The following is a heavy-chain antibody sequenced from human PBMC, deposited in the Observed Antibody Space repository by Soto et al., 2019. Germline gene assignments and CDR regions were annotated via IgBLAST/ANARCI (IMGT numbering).Heavy chain of an antibody. CDR3: AKDISDFWSGYYYYYYMDV. Sequence: GGSLRLSCAASGFTFDDYAMHWVRQAPGKGLEWVSGISWNSGSIGYADSVKGRFTISRDNAKNSLYLQMNSLRAEDTALYYCAKDISDFWSGYYYYYYMDVWGKGTTVTVSS. CDR1: GFTFDDYA. CDR2: ISWNSGSI. D-gene: IGHD3-3*01. V-gene: IGHV3-9*01. J-gene: IGHJ6*03.